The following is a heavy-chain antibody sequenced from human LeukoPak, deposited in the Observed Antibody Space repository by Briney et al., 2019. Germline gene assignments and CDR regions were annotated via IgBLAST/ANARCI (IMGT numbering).Heavy chain of an antibody. CDR3: AREFCSGGGCYYYGMDV. Sequence: ASVTVSCKASGYTFISYGISWVRHAPGQGLGWMGWISGYNGNTNYAQKFQGRVTMTTDTSTSTAYLELRRLRSDDTAIYYCAREFCSGGGCYYYGMDVWGQGTTVTVS. V-gene: IGHV1-18*01. D-gene: IGHD2-15*01. CDR2: ISGYNGNT. J-gene: IGHJ6*02. CDR1: GYTFISYG.